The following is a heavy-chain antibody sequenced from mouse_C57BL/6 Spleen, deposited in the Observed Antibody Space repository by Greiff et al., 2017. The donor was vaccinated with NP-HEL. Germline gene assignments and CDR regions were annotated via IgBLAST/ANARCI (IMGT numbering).Heavy chain of an antibody. J-gene: IGHJ3*01. CDR1: GYAFSSSW. V-gene: IGHV1-82*01. D-gene: IGHD1-1*01. Sequence: QVQLQQSGPELVKPGASVKISCKASGYAFSSSWMNWVKQRPGKGLEWIGRIYPGDGDTNYNGKFKGKATLTADKSYSTAYMQLSSLTSEDSAVYFCARDYGSSTFAYWGQGTLVTVSA. CDR2: IYPGDGDT. CDR3: ARDYGSSTFAY.